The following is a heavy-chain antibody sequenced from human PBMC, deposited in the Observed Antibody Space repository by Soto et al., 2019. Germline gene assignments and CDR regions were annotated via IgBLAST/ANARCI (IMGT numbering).Heavy chain of an antibody. CDR3: VRTAREGAVAPHWFDR. V-gene: IGHV4-30-4*01. J-gene: IGHJ5*02. Sequence: SETLSLTCTISGASIRSTDYYWSWIRQAPGKGLEWIGYVYYTGSTYYNPSLMSRLTISVDTSKNQFSLKLTSVTAAETAVYYCVRTAREGAVAPHWFDRWGQGTQVTVSS. CDR1: GASIRSTDYY. CDR2: VYYTGST. D-gene: IGHD2-21*02.